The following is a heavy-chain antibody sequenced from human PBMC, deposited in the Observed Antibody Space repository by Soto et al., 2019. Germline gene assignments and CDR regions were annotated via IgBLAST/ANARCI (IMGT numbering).Heavy chain of an antibody. V-gene: IGHV1-2*02. Sequence: ASVKVSCKASGYTFTGYYMHWVRQAPGQGLEWMGWINPNSGGTNYAQKFQGRVTITADESTSTAYMELSSLRSEDTAVYYCARERRPYCTNGVCAGWYFDYWGQGTLVTVSS. CDR2: INPNSGGT. CDR1: GYTFTGYY. CDR3: ARERRPYCTNGVCAGWYFDY. J-gene: IGHJ4*02. D-gene: IGHD2-8*01.